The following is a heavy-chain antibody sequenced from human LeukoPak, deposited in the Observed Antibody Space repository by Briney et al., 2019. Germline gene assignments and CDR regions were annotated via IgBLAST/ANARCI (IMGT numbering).Heavy chain of an antibody. CDR3: AEVYTYGDS. V-gene: IGHV3-23*01. CDR1: GFTFSTYG. D-gene: IGHD5-18*01. J-gene: IGHJ4*02. Sequence: GGTLRLSCAASGFTFSTYGMSWVRQAPGKGLEWVSSISGSGGTTYDADSVKGRFTISRDNSKNTLYLQMNSLRAEDTAVYYCAEVYTYGDSWGQGTLVTVSS. CDR2: ISGSGGTT.